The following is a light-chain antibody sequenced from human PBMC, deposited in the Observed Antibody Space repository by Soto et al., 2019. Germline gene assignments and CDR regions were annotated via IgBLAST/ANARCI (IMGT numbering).Light chain of an antibody. J-gene: IGKJ2*01. V-gene: IGKV1-5*03. CDR1: QSISSG. CDR2: KGS. CDR3: QQYNSPMYT. Sequence: DIQMTQSPSTLSASVGDRVTITCRATQSISSGLAWYQQKPGKAPKLLIYKGSILESGVPSRFSGSGSGTEFTLTISSLQPDDFAPYYCQQYNSPMYTIGQGTKLQIK.